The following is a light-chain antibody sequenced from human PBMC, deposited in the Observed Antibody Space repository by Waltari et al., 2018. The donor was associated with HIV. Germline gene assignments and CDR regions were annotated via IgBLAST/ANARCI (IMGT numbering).Light chain of an antibody. Sequence: SYELTQPPSVSVSPGQTARITCSGDALPQKYVYWYQQKSGQAPVLVIYEDTKRPSGISETFSGSSSGTVATLTITGAQVEHEADYYCYPTYSSGVSWVFGGGTKLTVL. J-gene: IGLJ3*02. CDR3: YPTYSSGVSWV. V-gene: IGLV3-10*01. CDR1: ALPQKY. CDR2: EDT.